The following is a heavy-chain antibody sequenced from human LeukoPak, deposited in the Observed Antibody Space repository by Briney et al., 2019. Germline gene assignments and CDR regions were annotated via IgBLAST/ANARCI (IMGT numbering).Heavy chain of an antibody. J-gene: IGHJ4*01. CDR2: IYYGGST. CDR3: ARDPGDCSNGVCYLFDY. Sequence: KPSETLSLTCTVSGGSISSSNYYWGWIRQPPGKGLEWTGSIYYGGSTYSNPSLKSRVTISVHTSKNQFSLKLSSMTAADTAVYYCARDPGDCSNGVCYLFDYWGHGTLVTVSS. CDR1: GGSISSSNYY. D-gene: IGHD2-8*01. V-gene: IGHV4-39*02.